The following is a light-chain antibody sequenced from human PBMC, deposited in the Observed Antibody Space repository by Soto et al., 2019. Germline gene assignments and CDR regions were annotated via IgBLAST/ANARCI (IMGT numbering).Light chain of an antibody. J-gene: IGLJ2*01. Sequence: QSVLTQPASVSGSPGQSITISCTGTSSDVGGYNYVSWYQQHPGKAPKFMIYDVSTRPSGVSNRFSGSKSGNTASLTISGLQAEDEADYYCSSYTSSSTLSVVFGGGTKVTVL. V-gene: IGLV2-14*03. CDR2: DVS. CDR3: SSYTSSSTLSVV. CDR1: SSDVGGYNY.